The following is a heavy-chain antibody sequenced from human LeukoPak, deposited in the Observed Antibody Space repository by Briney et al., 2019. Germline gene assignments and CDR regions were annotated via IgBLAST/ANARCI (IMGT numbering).Heavy chain of an antibody. CDR1: GFTFNTYW. CDR2: INPSESVK. Sequence: GGSLRLSCTASGFTFNTYWMSWARQAPGKGLEWVASINPSESVKYYVNSVKGRFTISRDNAKNSLYLQMSNLRAEDTAVYFCARGGGLDVWGQGATVTVSS. CDR3: ARGGGLDV. D-gene: IGHD3-16*01. J-gene: IGHJ6*02. V-gene: IGHV3-7*03.